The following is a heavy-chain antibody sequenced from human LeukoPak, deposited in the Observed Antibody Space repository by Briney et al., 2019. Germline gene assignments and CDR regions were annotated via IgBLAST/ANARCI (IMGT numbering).Heavy chain of an antibody. V-gene: IGHV1-18*01. CDR2: IGAYNGNT. CDR3: ARDIQAYCSSTSCYRYGMDV. Sequence: ASVKVSCKASGYTFTSYGISWVRQAPGQGLEWMGWIGAYNGNTNYAQKLQGRVTMTTDTSTSTAYMELRSLRSDDTAVYYCARDIQAYCSSTSCYRYGMDVWGQGTTVTVSS. J-gene: IGHJ6*02. CDR1: GYTFTSYG. D-gene: IGHD2-2*01.